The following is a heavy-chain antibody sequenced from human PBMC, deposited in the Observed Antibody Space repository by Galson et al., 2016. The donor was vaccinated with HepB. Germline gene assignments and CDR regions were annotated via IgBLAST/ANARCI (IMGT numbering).Heavy chain of an antibody. D-gene: IGHD3/OR15-3a*01. CDR2: ISGSGGRI. J-gene: IGHJ6*02. CDR3: AGGLAGRKIFGLETRTQSALDV. Sequence: SLRLSCAGSGFTFSTYAMNWVRQAPGKGLEWVSVISGSGGRIYYEDSVKGRFTISRENPRSRLYLQLNSLRVDDTAIYYCAGGLAGRKIFGLETRTQSALDVWGQGTTVTISS. CDR1: GFTFSTYA. V-gene: IGHV3-23*01.